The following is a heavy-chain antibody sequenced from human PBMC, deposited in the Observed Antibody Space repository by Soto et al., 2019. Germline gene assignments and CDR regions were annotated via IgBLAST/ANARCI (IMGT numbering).Heavy chain of an antibody. V-gene: IGHV3-53*01. CDR1: VFTVSTNY. Sequence: GSLRLSCAASVFTVSTNYRTWVRQTPGKGLEWVSIIYSNGNTYYADSVKGRFTISRDNSKNTLYLQMNSLRVDDTAVYYCVVEDLGMEVWGQGTTVTVSS. CDR3: VVEDLGMEV. CDR2: IYSNGNT. D-gene: IGHD2-15*01. J-gene: IGHJ6*02.